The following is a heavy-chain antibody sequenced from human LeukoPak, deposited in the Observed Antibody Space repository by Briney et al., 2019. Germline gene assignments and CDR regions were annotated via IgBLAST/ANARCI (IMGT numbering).Heavy chain of an antibody. CDR1: GGSISSSSYY. V-gene: IGHV4-39*07. CDR2: IYYSGST. D-gene: IGHD3-3*01. J-gene: IGHJ5*02. CDR3: ATTYYDFWSGYWWYNWFDL. Sequence: PSETLSLTCTVSGGSISSSSYYWGWIRQPPGKGLEWIGSIYYSGSTYYNPSLKSRVTISVDTSKNQFSLKLNSVTAADTAVYYCATTYYDFWSGYWWYNWFDLWGQGTLVTVSS.